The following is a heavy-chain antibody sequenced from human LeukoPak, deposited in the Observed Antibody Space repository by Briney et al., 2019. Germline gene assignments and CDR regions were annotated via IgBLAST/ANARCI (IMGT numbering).Heavy chain of an antibody. V-gene: IGHV4-34*01. J-gene: IGHJ4*02. CDR3: ARSGYYDFWSVSF. Sequence: PSETLSLTCAVYGGSFSGYYWSWIRQPPGKGLERIEEINHSGSTNYNPSLKSRVTISVDTSKKQFSLKLSSVTAADTAVYYCARSGYYDFWSVSFWGQGTLVTVSS. D-gene: IGHD3-3*01. CDR1: GGSFSGYY. CDR2: INHSGST.